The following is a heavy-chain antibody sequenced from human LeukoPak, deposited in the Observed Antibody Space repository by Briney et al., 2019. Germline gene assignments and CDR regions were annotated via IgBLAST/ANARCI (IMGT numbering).Heavy chain of an antibody. CDR2: IHHSGST. CDR3: ARVAAGIGFFQH. J-gene: IGHJ1*01. V-gene: IGHV4-38-2*02. D-gene: IGHD6-13*01. CDR1: GYSISSGYY. Sequence: SETLSLTCIVSGYSISSGYYWGWIRQPPGKGLEWIGNIHHSGSTYYNPSLKSRVTISVDTSKNQLSLKLNSVTAADTAVYYCARVAAGIGFFQHWGXGTLVTVSS.